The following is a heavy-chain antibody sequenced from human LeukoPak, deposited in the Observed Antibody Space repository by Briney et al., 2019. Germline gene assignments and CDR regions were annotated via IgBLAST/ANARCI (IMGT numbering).Heavy chain of an antibody. Sequence: ASETLSLTCTVSGGSISGYYWSWIRQPPGKGLEWIGYIYYSGSTNYNPSLKSRVTISVDTSKNQFSLKLSSVTAADTAVYYCARGDSSRFDPWGQGTLVTVSS. D-gene: IGHD6-6*01. CDR1: GGSISGYY. CDR3: ARGDSSRFDP. V-gene: IGHV4-59*01. J-gene: IGHJ5*02. CDR2: IYYSGST.